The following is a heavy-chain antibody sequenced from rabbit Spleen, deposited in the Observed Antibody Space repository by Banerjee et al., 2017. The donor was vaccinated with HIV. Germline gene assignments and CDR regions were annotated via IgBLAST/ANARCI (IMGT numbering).Heavy chain of an antibody. D-gene: IGHD1-1*01. Sequence: QEDLEESGGGLVKPEGSLTLTCKASGFSFSDRDVMCWVRQAPGKGLEWIACINTSTGKPVYATWAKGRFTISTSSSTTVTLQMTSLTAADRAAYFCARDLVGVIGWNFYLWGPGTLVTVS. CDR1: GFSFSDRDV. J-gene: IGHJ4*01. CDR3: ARDLVGVIGWNFYL. CDR2: INTSTGKP. V-gene: IGHV1S45*01.